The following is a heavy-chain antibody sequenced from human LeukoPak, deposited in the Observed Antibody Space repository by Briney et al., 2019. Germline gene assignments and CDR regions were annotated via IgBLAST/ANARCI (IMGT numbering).Heavy chain of an antibody. CDR2: INYSGST. CDR1: GGSISSGGYY. D-gene: IGHD3-10*01. V-gene: IGHV4-31*03. Sequence: PSQTLSLTCTVSGGSISSGGYYWSWIRQHPGKGLEWIGYINYSGSTYYNPSLKSRVTISVDTSKNQFSLKLSSVTAADTAVYYCARGIPGSIPRRAYNWFDPWGQGTLVTVSS. J-gene: IGHJ5*02. CDR3: ARGIPGSIPRRAYNWFDP.